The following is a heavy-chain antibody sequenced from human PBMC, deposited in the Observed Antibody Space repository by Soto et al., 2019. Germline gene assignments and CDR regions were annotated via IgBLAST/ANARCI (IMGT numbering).Heavy chain of an antibody. CDR2: IYHSGST. V-gene: IGHV4-4*02. CDR3: ARTHYYGSGSYYIQIPYYYYGMDV. D-gene: IGHD3-10*01. CDR1: GGSISSSNW. Sequence: SETLSLTCAVSGGSISSSNWWSWVRQPPGKGLEWIGEIYHSGSTNYNPSLKSRVTISVDKSKNQFSLKLSSVTAADTAVYYCARTHYYGSGSYYIQIPYYYYGMDVWGQGAPVTVSS. J-gene: IGHJ6*02.